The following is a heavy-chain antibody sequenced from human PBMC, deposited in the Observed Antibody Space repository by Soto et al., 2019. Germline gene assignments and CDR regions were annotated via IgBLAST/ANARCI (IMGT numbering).Heavy chain of an antibody. CDR3: AKDFDYYYYAMDV. CDR2: INAGNGNT. D-gene: IGHD2-15*01. J-gene: IGHJ6*02. V-gene: IGHV1-3*01. CDR1: GYTLTCCA. Sequence: GTSAKVSCKASGYTLTCCARRWVHEAPGQTLEWMGWINAGNGNTKYSEKFQGRVTITRDTSASTAYMELSSLLSEDTAVYYCAKDFDYYYYAMDVWGQGTTVTVSS.